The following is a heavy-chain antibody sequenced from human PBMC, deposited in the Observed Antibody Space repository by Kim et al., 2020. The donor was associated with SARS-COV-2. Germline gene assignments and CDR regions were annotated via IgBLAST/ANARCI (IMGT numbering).Heavy chain of an antibody. J-gene: IGHJ4*02. V-gene: IGHV4-61*07. D-gene: IGHD5-12*01. Sequence: NPSHKRRVTISVDTSKSQFSLKLSSVTAADTAVYYCARRRDGYNSYYFDYWGQGTLVTVSS. CDR3: ARRRDGYNSYYFDY.